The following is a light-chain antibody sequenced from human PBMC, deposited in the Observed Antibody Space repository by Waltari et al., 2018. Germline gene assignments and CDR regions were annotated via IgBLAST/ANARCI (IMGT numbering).Light chain of an antibody. CDR1: NGGSKS. CDR2: DDS. V-gene: IGLV3-21*03. CDR3: QVWDTSSDRVV. J-gene: IGLJ2*01. Sequence: SYVLTQPPSASVAPGKTASTTCGGNNGGSKSVHWYQQKPGQAPLLVVYDDSARPSGIPDRFSASNSGNTATLTISRVENGDEADYYCQVWDTSSDRVVFGGGTKLTVL.